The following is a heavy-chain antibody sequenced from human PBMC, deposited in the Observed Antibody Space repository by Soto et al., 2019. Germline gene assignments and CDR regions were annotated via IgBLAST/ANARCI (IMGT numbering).Heavy chain of an antibody. V-gene: IGHV1-18*01. CDR3: ARVAGQQLREYYYYYYMDV. Sequence: GASVKVSCKASGYTFTSYGISWVRQAPGQGLEWMGWISAYNGNTNYAQKLQGRVTMTTDTSTSTAYMELRSLRSDDTAVYYCARVAGQQLREYYYYYYMDVWGKGTTVTVSS. J-gene: IGHJ6*03. CDR1: GYTFTSYG. CDR2: ISAYNGNT. D-gene: IGHD6-13*01.